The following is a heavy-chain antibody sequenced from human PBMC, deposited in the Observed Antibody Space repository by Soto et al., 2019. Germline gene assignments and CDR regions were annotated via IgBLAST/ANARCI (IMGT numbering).Heavy chain of an antibody. Sequence: PSETLSLTCAVSGGSISSGGYSWSWIRQPPGKGLEWIGYIYHSGSTYYNPSLKSRVTISVDRSKNQFSLKLSSVTAADTAVYYCARAAGQSLFDYWGRGTLVTVSS. J-gene: IGHJ4*02. V-gene: IGHV4-30-2*01. CDR1: GGSISSGGYS. CDR3: ARAAGQSLFDY. CDR2: IYHSGST.